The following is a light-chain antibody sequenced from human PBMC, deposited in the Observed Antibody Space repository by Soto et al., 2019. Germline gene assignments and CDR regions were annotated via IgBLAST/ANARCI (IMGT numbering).Light chain of an antibody. J-gene: IGLJ3*02. CDR1: SGYSTYA. CDR3: QSLGTGIQV. V-gene: IGLV4-69*01. CDR2: INYDGTH. Sequence: QLVVTQSPSASASLGASVKLTCTLSSGYSTYAIAWHQQQSEKGPRFLMKINYDGTHSKGDGFFDRFSGSSSGAERHLTISSLQSDDAADYYCQSLGTGIQVFGGGTKLTVL.